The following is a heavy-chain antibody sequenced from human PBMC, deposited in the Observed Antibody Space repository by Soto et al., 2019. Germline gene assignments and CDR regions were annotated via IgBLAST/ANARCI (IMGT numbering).Heavy chain of an antibody. J-gene: IGHJ4*02. D-gene: IGHD3-22*01. Sequence: QVQLQESGPGLVRPSGTLSLTCAVSGDSINSSNWWSWVRQPPGKGLEWIGKIYHSGSTNYNPSLKSQVTISVDKSKNQFSLKLSSVTAADTAVYYCARERLDNSGYYLSHFDYWGQGTLVTVSS. CDR2: IYHSGST. CDR1: GDSINSSNW. V-gene: IGHV4-4*02. CDR3: ARERLDNSGYYLSHFDY.